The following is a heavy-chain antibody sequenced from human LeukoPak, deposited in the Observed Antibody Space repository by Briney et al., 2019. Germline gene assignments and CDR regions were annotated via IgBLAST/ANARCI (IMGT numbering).Heavy chain of an antibody. CDR1: GFTFSSYW. CDR3: ARARLGITAAAGRFDP. D-gene: IGHD6-13*01. Sequence: PGGSLRLSCAASGFTFSSYWMSWVRQAPGKGLEWVANIKQDGSEKYYVDSVKGRFTISRDNAKNSLYLQMNGLRAEDTAVYYCARARLGITAAAGRFDPWGQGTLVTVSS. V-gene: IGHV3-7*01. CDR2: IKQDGSEK. J-gene: IGHJ5*02.